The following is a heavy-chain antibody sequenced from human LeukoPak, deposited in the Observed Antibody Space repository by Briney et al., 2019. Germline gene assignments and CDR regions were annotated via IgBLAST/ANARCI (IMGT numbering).Heavy chain of an antibody. Sequence: GGSLRLSCAASGFTFSSYSMNWVRQAPGKGLEWVSAISGSGGSTYYADSVKGRFTISRDNSKNTLYLQMNSLRAEDTAVYYCAKAYCSSTSCLYYFDYWGQGTLVTVSS. CDR2: ISGSGGST. D-gene: IGHD2-2*01. CDR1: GFTFSSYS. J-gene: IGHJ4*02. CDR3: AKAYCSSTSCLYYFDY. V-gene: IGHV3-23*01.